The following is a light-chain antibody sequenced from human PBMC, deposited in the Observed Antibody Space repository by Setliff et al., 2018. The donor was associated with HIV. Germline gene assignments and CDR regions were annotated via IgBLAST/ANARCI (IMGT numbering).Light chain of an antibody. CDR2: EVR. J-gene: IGLJ1*01. CDR1: SSDVGGYSH. Sequence: QSALAQPASVSGSPGQSITISCTGTSSDVGGYSHVSWYQQHPGKAPKLIIYEVRNRPSGVSNRFSGSKSGNTASLTISGLQVEDEADYYCSSYAITNTLPFGTGTKV. V-gene: IGLV2-14*01. CDR3: SSYAITNTLP.